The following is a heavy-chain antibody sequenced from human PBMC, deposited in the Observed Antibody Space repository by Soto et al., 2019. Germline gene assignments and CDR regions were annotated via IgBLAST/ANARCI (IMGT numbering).Heavy chain of an antibody. D-gene: IGHD5-12*01. CDR1: GYTFTDYD. CDR2: MNPNTGNT. CDR3: ARGKLATLTDF. Sequence: ASVKVSCKASGYTFTDYDINWVRQATGQGLEWMGWMNPNTGNTRYAQHFQGRLTMTRDTSISTAFMELSSLRSEDTAHYYCARGKLATLTDFWGQGTLVTVSS. V-gene: IGHV1-8*01. J-gene: IGHJ4*02.